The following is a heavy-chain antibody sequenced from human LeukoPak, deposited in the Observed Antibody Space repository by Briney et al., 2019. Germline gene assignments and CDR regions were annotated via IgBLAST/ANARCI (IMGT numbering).Heavy chain of an antibody. V-gene: IGHV3-21*01. CDR2: ISSSSSYI. CDR3: ARDKLPLILGALFDP. J-gene: IGHJ5*02. D-gene: IGHD1-26*01. CDR1: GFTFSSYS. Sequence: GGSLRLSCAASGFTFSSYSMNWVRQAPGKGLEWVSSISSSSSYIYYADSVKGRFTISRDNAKNSLYLQMNSLRAEDTAVYYCARDKLPLILGALFDPWGQGTLVTVSS.